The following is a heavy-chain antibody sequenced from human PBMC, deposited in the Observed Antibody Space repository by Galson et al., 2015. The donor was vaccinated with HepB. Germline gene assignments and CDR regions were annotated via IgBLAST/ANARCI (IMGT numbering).Heavy chain of an antibody. CDR2: IIPIFGTA. Sequence: SVKVSCKASGGTFSSYAISWVRQAPGQGLEWMGGIIPIFGTANYAQKFQGRVTITADESTSTAYMELSSLRSEDTAVYYCARGQYCSGGSCYWWFDYWGQGTLVTVSS. J-gene: IGHJ4*02. CDR1: GGTFSSYA. V-gene: IGHV1-69*13. D-gene: IGHD2-15*01. CDR3: ARGQYCSGGSCYWWFDY.